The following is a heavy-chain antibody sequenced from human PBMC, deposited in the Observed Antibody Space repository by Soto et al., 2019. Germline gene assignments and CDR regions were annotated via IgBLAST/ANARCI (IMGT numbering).Heavy chain of an antibody. J-gene: IGHJ6*02. D-gene: IGHD6-6*01. Sequence: ASVKVSCKASGGTFSSYAISWVRQAPGQGLEWVGGIIPIFGTANYAQKFQGRVTITADESTSTAYMELSSLRSEDTAVYYCARDLPSSSSVENYYYYGMDVWGQGTTVTVSS. CDR1: GGTFSSYA. CDR3: ARDLPSSSSVENYYYYGMDV. V-gene: IGHV1-69*13. CDR2: IIPIFGTA.